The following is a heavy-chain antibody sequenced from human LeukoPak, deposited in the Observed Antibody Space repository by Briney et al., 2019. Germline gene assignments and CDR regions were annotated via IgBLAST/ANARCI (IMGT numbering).Heavy chain of an antibody. D-gene: IGHD2-2*01. CDR1: GFTFSSYG. CDR3: AKDIVVVPAAIPDAFDI. J-gene: IGHJ3*02. CDR2: IRYDGSNK. V-gene: IGHV3-30*02. Sequence: GGSLRLSCAASGFTFSSYGMHWVRQAPGKGLEWMAFIRYDGSNKYYAYSVKGRFTISRDNSKNTLYLQMNSLRAEDTAVYYRAKDIVVVPAAIPDAFDIWGQGTMVTVPS.